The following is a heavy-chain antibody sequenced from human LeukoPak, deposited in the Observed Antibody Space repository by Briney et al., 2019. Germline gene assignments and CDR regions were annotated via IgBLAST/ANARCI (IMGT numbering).Heavy chain of an antibody. Sequence: GGSLRLSWAASGFTFSSYGMHWVRQAPGKGPEWVAVIWYDGSNKYYADSVKGRFTISRDNSKNTLYLQMNSLRAEDTAVYYCARDRLDITVAGTVDYWGQGTLVTVSS. CDR1: GFTFSSYG. CDR2: IWYDGSNK. J-gene: IGHJ4*02. D-gene: IGHD6-19*01. V-gene: IGHV3-33*01. CDR3: ARDRLDITVAGTVDY.